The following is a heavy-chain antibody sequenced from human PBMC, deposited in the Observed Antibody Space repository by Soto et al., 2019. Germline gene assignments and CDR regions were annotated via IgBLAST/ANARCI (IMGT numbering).Heavy chain of an antibody. D-gene: IGHD1-26*01. CDR1: DSSMSPYY. CDR2: LLYRVTA. V-gene: IGHV4-59*01. J-gene: IGHJ3*01. Sequence: QVQLQESGPRLVKPSETLSLTCSVSDSSMSPYYWTWFRQAPGKGLEWIGHLLYRVTATYNPALQDRVTISLDKSNKNVSLQRNSMIAADTAVNYCAREKDFILGGYAFGYWGPGKLVTVSS. CDR3: AREKDFILGGYAFGY.